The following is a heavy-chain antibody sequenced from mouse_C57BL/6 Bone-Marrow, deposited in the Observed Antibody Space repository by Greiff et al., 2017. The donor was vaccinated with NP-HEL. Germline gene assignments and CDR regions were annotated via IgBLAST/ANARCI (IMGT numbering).Heavy chain of an antibody. Sequence: QVQLQQPGAELVMPGASVKLSCKASGYTFTSYWMHWVKQRPGQGLEWIGEIDPSDSHTNYNQKFKGKSTLTVDKSSSTAYMQLSSLTSEDSAVYYCARSRRGHYYGSSYAWFAYWGQGTLVTVSA. D-gene: IGHD1-1*01. CDR2: IDPSDSHT. CDR3: ARSRRGHYYGSSYAWFAY. J-gene: IGHJ3*01. CDR1: GYTFTSYW. V-gene: IGHV1-69*01.